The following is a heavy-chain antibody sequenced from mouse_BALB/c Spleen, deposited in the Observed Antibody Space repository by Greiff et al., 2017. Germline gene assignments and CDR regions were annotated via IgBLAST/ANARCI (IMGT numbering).Heavy chain of an antibody. V-gene: IGHV2-9*02. CDR3: ARDLNYYGSSYDWFAY. CDR1: GFSLTSYG. J-gene: IGHJ3*01. D-gene: IGHD1-1*01. Sequence: VQLQQSGPGLVAPSQSLSITCTVPGFSLTSYGVHWVRQPPGKGLEWLGVIWAGGSTNYNSALMSRLSISKDNSKIQVFLKMNSLQTDDTAMYYCARDLNYYGSSYDWFAYWGQGTLVTVSA. CDR2: IWAGGST.